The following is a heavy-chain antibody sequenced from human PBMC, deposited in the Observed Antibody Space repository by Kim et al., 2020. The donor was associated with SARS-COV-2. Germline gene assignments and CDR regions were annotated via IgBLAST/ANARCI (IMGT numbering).Heavy chain of an antibody. CDR1: GFTFSDNW. CDR3: ARGRGLDS. CDR2: IKQDGTEK. Sequence: GGSLRLSCAASGFTFSDNWMTWIRQAPGKGLEWVANIKQDGTEKYYVDSVKGRFTVSRDNAKNSLYIQMNSLRAEDTAVYYCARGRGLDSWGQGTLVTVS. J-gene: IGHJ4*02. V-gene: IGHV3-7*01.